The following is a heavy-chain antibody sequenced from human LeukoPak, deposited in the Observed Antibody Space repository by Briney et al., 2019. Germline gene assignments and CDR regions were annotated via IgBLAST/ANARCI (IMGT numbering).Heavy chain of an antibody. Sequence: EPSETLSLTCAVYGGSFSGYYWSWIRQPPGKGLEWIGEINHSGSTNYNPSLKSRVTISVDTSKNQFSLKLSSVTAADTAVYYCARSKRITMVRGVILYFDYWGQGTLVTVSS. CDR1: GGSFSGYY. D-gene: IGHD3-10*01. CDR2: INHSGST. J-gene: IGHJ4*02. V-gene: IGHV4-34*01. CDR3: ARSKRITMVRGVILYFDY.